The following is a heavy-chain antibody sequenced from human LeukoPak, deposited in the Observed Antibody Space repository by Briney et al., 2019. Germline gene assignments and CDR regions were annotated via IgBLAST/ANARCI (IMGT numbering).Heavy chain of an antibody. D-gene: IGHD5-12*01. V-gene: IGHV1-24*01. CDR1: GYTLTELS. CDR2: FDPEDGET. CDR3: ARDRGYSGYDTDYYYYYGMDV. J-gene: IGHJ6*02. Sequence: ASVKVSCKVSGYTLTELSMRWVRQAPGKGLEWMGGFDPEDGETIYAQKFQGRVTMTTDTSTSTAYMELRSLRSDDTAVYYCARDRGYSGYDTDYYYYYGMDVWGQGTTVTVSS.